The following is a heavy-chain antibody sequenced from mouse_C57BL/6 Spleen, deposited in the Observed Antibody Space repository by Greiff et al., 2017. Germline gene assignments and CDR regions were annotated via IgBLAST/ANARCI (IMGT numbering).Heavy chain of an antibody. CDR3: ASSSYDWFAY. CDR1: GYTFTSYT. D-gene: IGHD1-1*01. Sequence: QVHVKQSGAELARPGASVKMSCKASGYTFTSYTMHWVKQRPGQGLEWIGYINPSSGYTKYNQKFKDKATLTADKSSSTAYMQLSSLTSEDSAVYYCASSSYDWFAYWGQGTLVTVSA. J-gene: IGHJ3*01. V-gene: IGHV1-4*01. CDR2: INPSSGYT.